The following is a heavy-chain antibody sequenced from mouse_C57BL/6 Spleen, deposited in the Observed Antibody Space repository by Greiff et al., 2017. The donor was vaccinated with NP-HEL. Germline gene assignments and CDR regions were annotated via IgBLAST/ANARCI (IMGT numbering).Heavy chain of an antibody. J-gene: IGHJ3*01. CDR2: INPSSGYT. D-gene: IGHD2-9*01. Sequence: QVQLQQSGAELAKPGASVKLSCKASGYTFTSYWMHWVKQRPGQGLEWIGYINPSSGYTKYNQKFKDKATLTSDKPSSTAYMQLSSLTYEDSAVYYCARSYYGYDPAWFAYWGQGTLVTVSA. CDR3: ARSYYGYDPAWFAY. V-gene: IGHV1-7*01. CDR1: GYTFTSYW.